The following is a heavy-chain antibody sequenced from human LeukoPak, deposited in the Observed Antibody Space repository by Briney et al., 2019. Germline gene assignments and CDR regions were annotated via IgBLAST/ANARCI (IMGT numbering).Heavy chain of an antibody. J-gene: IGHJ4*02. Sequence: ASVKVSCKASGYTFTGYYMHWVRQAPGQGLEWMGWINPNSGGTNYAQKFQGRFTMTRDTSISTAYMELSRLRSDDTAVYYCARESMWLVRGVITSRYYFDYWGQGTLVTVS. D-gene: IGHD3-10*01. CDR1: GYTFTGYY. V-gene: IGHV1-2*02. CDR2: INPNSGGT. CDR3: ARESMWLVRGVITSRYYFDY.